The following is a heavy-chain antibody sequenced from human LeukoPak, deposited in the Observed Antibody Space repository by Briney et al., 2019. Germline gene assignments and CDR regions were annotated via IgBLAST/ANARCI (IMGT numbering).Heavy chain of an antibody. J-gene: IGHJ2*01. CDR3: ARASPGGYQLLSFVDWYFDL. CDR2: IIPIFGTA. CDR1: GGTFSSYA. D-gene: IGHD2-2*01. V-gene: IGHV1-69*13. Sequence: SVKVSCKSSGGTFSSYAISWVRQAPGQGLEWMGGIIPIFGTANYAQKFQGRVTITADESTSTAYMELSSLRSEDTAVYYCARASPGGYQLLSFVDWYFDLWGRGTLVTVSS.